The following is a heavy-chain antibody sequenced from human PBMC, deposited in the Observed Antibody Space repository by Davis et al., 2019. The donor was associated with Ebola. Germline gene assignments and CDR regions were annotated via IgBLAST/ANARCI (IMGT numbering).Heavy chain of an antibody. Sequence: AASVKVSCKASGGTFSSYAISWVRQAPGQGLEWMGRIIPILGIANYAQKLQGRVTMTRDTSISTAYMELSRLRSDDTAVYYCARDLRWFDPWGQGTLVTVSS. CDR1: GGTFSSYA. CDR3: ARDLRWFDP. V-gene: IGHV1-69*04. J-gene: IGHJ5*02. CDR2: IIPILGIA.